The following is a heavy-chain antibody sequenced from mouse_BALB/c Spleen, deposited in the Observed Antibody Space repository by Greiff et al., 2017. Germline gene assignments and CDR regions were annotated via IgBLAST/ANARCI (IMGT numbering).Heavy chain of an antibody. D-gene: IGHD2-4*01. CDR3: ARSGITTNYYAMDD. J-gene: IGHJ4*01. Sequence: EVMLVESGGGLVHPGGSRKLSCAASGFTFSSFGMHWVRQAPEKGLEWVAYISSGSSTIYYADTVKGRFTISRDNPKNTLFLQMTSLRSEDTAMYYCARSGITTNYYAMDDWGQGTSVTVSS. CDR2: ISSGSSTI. V-gene: IGHV5-17*02. CDR1: GFTFSSFG.